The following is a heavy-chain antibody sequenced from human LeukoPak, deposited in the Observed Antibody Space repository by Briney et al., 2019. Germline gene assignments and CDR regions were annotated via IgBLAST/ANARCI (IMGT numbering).Heavy chain of an antibody. CDR3: ARAKGSTTTVITDWYFDL. Sequence: SETLSLTCTVSGGSISSYYWSWIRQPPGKGLEWIGYIYYSGSTNYNPSLKSRVTISVDTSKNQFSLKLSSVTAADTAVYYCARAKGSTTTVITDWYFDLWGRGTLVTVSS. J-gene: IGHJ2*01. CDR2: IYYSGST. CDR1: GGSISSYY. V-gene: IGHV4-59*01. D-gene: IGHD4-23*01.